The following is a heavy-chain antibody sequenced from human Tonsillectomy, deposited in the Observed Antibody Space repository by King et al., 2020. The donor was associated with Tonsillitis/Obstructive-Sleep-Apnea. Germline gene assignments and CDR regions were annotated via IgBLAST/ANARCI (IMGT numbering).Heavy chain of an antibody. J-gene: IGHJ4*02. V-gene: IGHV4-59*08. CDR1: GGSISSYY. CDR3: ARGSGSYVGVDY. CDR2: IYYSGST. Sequence: VQLQESGPGLVKPSETLSLTCTVSGGSISSYYWSWIRQPPGKGLEWIGYIYYSGSTNYNPSLKSRVTISVDTSKNQFSLKLNSVTAADTAVYYCARGSGSYVGVDYWGQGTLVTVSS. D-gene: IGHD1-26*01.